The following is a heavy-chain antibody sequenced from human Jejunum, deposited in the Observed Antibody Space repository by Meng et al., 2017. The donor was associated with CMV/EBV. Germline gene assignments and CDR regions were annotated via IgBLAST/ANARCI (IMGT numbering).Heavy chain of an antibody. D-gene: IGHD1-26*01. CDR2: IDYRGTT. CDR3: ATHKWEPKSDPMDY. CDR1: GSIGSHYYY. J-gene: IGHJ4*02. Sequence: GSIGSHYYYWGWLRQPPGKGLEWIGHIDYRGTTYYNPSLRSRATMSVDTSRNQFSLRLSSVTAADTAVYYCATHKWEPKSDPMDYWGQGTLVTVSS. V-gene: IGHV4-39*01.